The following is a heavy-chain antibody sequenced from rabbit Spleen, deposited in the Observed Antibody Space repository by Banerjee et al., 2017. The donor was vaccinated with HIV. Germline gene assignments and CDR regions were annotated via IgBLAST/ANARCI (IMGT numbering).Heavy chain of an antibody. Sequence: VESGGDLVKPGASLTLTCTASGFSFSSNYYMCWVRQAPGKGLEWIACIYAGSSGSTYYASWAKGRFTISKTSSTTVTLQMTSLTVADTATYFCARAGSGGGFTIPYFNLWGPGTSSPS. CDR1: GFSFSSNYY. CDR2: IYAGSSGST. CDR3: ARAGSGGGFTIPYFNL. D-gene: IGHD4-2*01. J-gene: IGHJ4*01. V-gene: IGHV1S40*01.